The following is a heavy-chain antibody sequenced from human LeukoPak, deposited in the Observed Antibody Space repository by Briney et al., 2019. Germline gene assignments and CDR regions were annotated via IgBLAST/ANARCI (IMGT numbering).Heavy chain of an antibody. CDR3: GGSSWYVPGWFDP. CDR2: TRNKANSYTT. Sequence: PGGSLRLSCAASGFTFSDHYMDWVRQAPGKGLEWVGRTRNKANSYTTEYAASVKGRFTISRDDSKNSLYLQMNSLKTEDTAVYYCGGSSWYVPGWFDPWGQGTLVTVSS. J-gene: IGHJ5*02. CDR1: GFTFSDHY. V-gene: IGHV3-72*01. D-gene: IGHD6-13*01.